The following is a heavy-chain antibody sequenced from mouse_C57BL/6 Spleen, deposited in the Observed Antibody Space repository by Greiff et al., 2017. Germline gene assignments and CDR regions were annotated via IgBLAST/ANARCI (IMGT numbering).Heavy chain of an antibody. Sequence: EVKLVESGEGLVKPGGSLKLSCAASGFTFSSYAMSWVRQTPEKRLEWVAYISSGGDYIYYADTVKGRFTISRNTARNTLYLQMSSLKSEDTAMYYCTRDPYGSSYWYFDVWGTGTTVTVSS. CDR2: ISSGGDYI. V-gene: IGHV5-9-1*02. D-gene: IGHD1-1*01. CDR3: TRDPYGSSYWYFDV. CDR1: GFTFSSYA. J-gene: IGHJ1*03.